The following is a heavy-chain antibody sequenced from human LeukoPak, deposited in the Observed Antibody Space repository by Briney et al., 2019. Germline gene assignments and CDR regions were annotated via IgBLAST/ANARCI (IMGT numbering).Heavy chain of an antibody. V-gene: IGHV4-30-2*01. CDR2: IYHSGST. CDR3: ARSSPGRFAFDI. D-gene: IGHD3-10*01. J-gene: IGHJ3*02. CDR1: GGSISSGNYY. Sequence: PSQTLSLTCTVSGGSISSGNYYWTWFRQPPNKGLVWIGYIYHSGSTYYNPSLKNRVTISVDKSKNQFSLKLSSVTAADTAVYYCARSSPGRFAFDIWGQGTMVTVSS.